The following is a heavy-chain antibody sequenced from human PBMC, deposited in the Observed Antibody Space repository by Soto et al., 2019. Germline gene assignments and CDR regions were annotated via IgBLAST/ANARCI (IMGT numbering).Heavy chain of an antibody. J-gene: IGHJ6*03. V-gene: IGHV2-5*02. Sequence: SGPTLVKPTQTLTLTCTFSGFSLSTSGVGVGWIRQPPGKALEWLALIYWDDDKRYSPSLKSRLTITKDTSKNQVVLTMTNMDPVDTATYYCAHLGNPTGTITAYYYYYYYMDVWGKGTTVTVSS. CDR3: AHLGNPTGTITAYYYYYYYMDV. CDR1: GFSLSTSGVG. D-gene: IGHD1-7*01. CDR2: IYWDDDK.